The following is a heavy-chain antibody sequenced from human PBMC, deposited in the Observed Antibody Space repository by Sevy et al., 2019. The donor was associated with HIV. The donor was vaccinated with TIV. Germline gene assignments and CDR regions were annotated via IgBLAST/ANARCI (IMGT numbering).Heavy chain of an antibody. CDR1: AFTFNIYA. Sequence: GGSLRLSCKASAFTFNIYAMHWVRQVPGKGLEWVAVISKDGKDKNYADSVKGRFTISRDNSKDMLYLEMNSLRVEDSAVYHCALTDDIWSGYPDYWGQGTLVTVSS. CDR3: ALTDDIWSGYPDY. J-gene: IGHJ4*02. D-gene: IGHD3-3*01. V-gene: IGHV3-30*08. CDR2: ISKDGKDK.